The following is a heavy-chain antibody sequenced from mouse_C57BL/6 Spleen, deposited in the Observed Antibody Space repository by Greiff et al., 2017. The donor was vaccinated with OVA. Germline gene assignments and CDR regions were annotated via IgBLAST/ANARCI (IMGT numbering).Heavy chain of an antibody. J-gene: IGHJ2*01. CDR3: ARSGGYYRFDY. CDR1: GYTFTSYW. CDR2: IYPSDSET. D-gene: IGHD2-3*01. Sequence: QVQLKQPGAELVRPGSSVKLSCKASGYTFTSYWMDWVKQRPGQGLEWIGNIYPSDSETHYNQKFKDKATLTVDKSSSTAYMQLSSLTSEDSAVYYCARSGGYYRFDYWGQGTTLTVSS. V-gene: IGHV1-61*01.